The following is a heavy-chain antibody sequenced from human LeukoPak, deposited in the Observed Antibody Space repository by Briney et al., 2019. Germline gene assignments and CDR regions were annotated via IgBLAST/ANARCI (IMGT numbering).Heavy chain of an antibody. CDR1: GGSIRTTSYY. CDR2: MYYSGST. Sequence: SETLSLTCTVSGGSIRTTSYYWGWIRQPPGKGLEWIGNMYYSGSTYYNPSLKSRVTISVDTSKNQFSLNLSSVTAADTAVYYCARLEMSTGDPETFDIWGQGTMVTVSS. D-gene: IGHD4-17*01. J-gene: IGHJ3*02. V-gene: IGHV4-39*01. CDR3: ARLEMSTGDPETFDI.